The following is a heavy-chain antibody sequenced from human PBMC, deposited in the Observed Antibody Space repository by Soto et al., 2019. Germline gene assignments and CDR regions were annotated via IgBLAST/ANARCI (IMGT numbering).Heavy chain of an antibody. CDR3: TTPKYYDILTGYYQQPG. Sequence: EVQLVESGGGLVQPGGSLRLSCAASGFTFSNAWMSWVRQAPGKGLEWVGRIKSKTDGGTTDYAAPVKGRFTISRDDSKNTLYLQMNSLKTEDTAVYYCTTPKYYDILTGYYQQPGWGQGTLVTVSS. D-gene: IGHD3-9*01. J-gene: IGHJ4*02. CDR2: IKSKTDGGTT. CDR1: GFTFSNAW. V-gene: IGHV3-15*01.